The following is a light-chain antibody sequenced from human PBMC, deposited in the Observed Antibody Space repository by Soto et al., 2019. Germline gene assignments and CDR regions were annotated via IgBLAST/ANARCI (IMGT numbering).Light chain of an antibody. Sequence: DIQMTQSPSTLSASVGDRVTITCRASQSIRSWLAWYQQKPGTAPKLLIYKASSLESGVPSRFSGSGSGTEFTLTISSLQPDDFATYYCQQYWTFGQGTKVEIK. CDR2: KAS. CDR1: QSIRSW. V-gene: IGKV1-5*03. CDR3: QQYWT. J-gene: IGKJ1*01.